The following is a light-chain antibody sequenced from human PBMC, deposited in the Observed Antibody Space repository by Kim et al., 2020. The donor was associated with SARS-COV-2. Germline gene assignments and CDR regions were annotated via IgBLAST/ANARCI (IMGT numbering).Light chain of an antibody. CDR3: QSYDSSLSGSV. J-gene: IGLJ2*01. CDR1: SSNIGAGYD. V-gene: IGLV1-40*01. CDR2: GNS. Sequence: QSVLTQPPSVSGAPGQRVTISCTGGSSNIGAGYDVHWYQQLPGTAPKFLIYGNSNRPSGVPDRFSGSKSGTSASLAITGLQAEDEADYYCQSYDSSLSGSVFGGGTQLTVL.